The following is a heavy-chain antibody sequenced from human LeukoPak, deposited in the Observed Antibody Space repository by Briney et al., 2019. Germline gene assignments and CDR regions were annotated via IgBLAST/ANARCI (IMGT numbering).Heavy chain of an antibody. Sequence: GASVKVSCKASGYTFTGYYMHWVRQAPGQGLEWMGWINPNSGSTNYAQKFQGRVTMTRDTSISTAYMDLSSLRSEDTAVYYCAREKETVEMATIGAEYWGQGALVTVSS. CDR2: INPNSGST. D-gene: IGHD5-24*01. CDR1: GYTFTGYY. V-gene: IGHV1-2*02. J-gene: IGHJ4*02. CDR3: AREKETVEMATIGAEY.